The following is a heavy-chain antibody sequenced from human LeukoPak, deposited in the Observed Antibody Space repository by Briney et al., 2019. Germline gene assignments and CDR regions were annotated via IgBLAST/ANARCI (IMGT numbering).Heavy chain of an antibody. D-gene: IGHD6-13*01. CDR2: ISGSGDST. Sequence: GGSLRLSCAASGFTFSSYAMNWVRQAPGKGLEWVSAISGSGDSTYYADSVKGRFTISRDNSKNTLYVQMDGLRAEDTAVYYCAKDISSTWYLGAFDIWGQGTMVTVSS. CDR3: AKDISSTWYLGAFDI. CDR1: GFTFSSYA. J-gene: IGHJ3*02. V-gene: IGHV3-23*01.